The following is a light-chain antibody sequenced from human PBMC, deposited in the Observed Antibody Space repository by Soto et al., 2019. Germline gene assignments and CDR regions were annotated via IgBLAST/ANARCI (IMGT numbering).Light chain of an antibody. CDR3: FSKISGFVYG. CDR2: DVN. Sequence: HSALAQPASVSGSFGQSITISCSGPNTDLGVYGYVSWYQHHPGKAPKLLIYDVNNRPSGISDRFSGSKSGDTASLTISGLQAEDEADYFCFSKISGFVYGFGTGTKLTVL. CDR1: NTDLGVYGY. J-gene: IGLJ1*01. V-gene: IGLV2-14*01.